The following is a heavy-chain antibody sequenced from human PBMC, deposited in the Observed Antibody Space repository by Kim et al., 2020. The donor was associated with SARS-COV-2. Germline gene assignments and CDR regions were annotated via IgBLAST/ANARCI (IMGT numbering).Heavy chain of an antibody. V-gene: IGHV1-69*13. J-gene: IGHJ5*02. CDR1: GGTFSSYA. D-gene: IGHD4-4*01. Sequence: SVKVSCKASGGTFSSYAISWVRQAPGQGLEWMGGIIPIFGTANHAQKFQGRVTITADESTSTAYMELSSLSSEYTAVYYCARSWAFLGSNYGWFDPWGQ. CDR3: ARSWAFLGSNYGWFDP. CDR2: IIPIFGTA.